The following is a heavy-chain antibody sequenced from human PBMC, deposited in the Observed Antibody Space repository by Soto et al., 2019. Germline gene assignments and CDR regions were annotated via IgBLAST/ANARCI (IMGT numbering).Heavy chain of an antibody. V-gene: IGHV4-31*03. CDR1: GGSVSSGAYY. Sequence: QVQLQESAAGLVKASQTLSLTCTVSGGSVSSGAYYWTWIRQRPGKGLEWIGYIYYSGSTYYSPSLKSRLSISLDTSKNPFSLRLISVTAADTAMYYCARSRLRAVYAFDIWGQGTMVTVSS. D-gene: IGHD5-12*01. CDR3: ARSRLRAVYAFDI. J-gene: IGHJ3*02. CDR2: IYYSGST.